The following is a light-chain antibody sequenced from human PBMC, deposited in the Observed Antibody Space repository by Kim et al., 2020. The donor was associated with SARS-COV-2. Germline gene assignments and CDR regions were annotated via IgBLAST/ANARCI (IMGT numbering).Light chain of an antibody. J-gene: IGKJ5*01. Sequence: FAPGKTAPSCCGAHSTSTTYAGWYQQTRGPAPRLLFDDASSGATGTPARCSGRSAGEDITLTSSRLEDEYFAVYYCQQSNNSPMTFGQGTRLDIK. CDR3: QQSNNSPMT. CDR2: DAS. CDR1: HSTSTTY. V-gene: IGKV3D-20*02.